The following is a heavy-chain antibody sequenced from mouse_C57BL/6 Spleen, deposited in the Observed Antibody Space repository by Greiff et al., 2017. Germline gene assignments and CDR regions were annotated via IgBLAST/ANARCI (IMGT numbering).Heavy chain of an antibody. Sequence: QVQLKQSGAELVRPGASVKLSCKASGYTFTDYYINWVKQRPGQGLEWIARIYPGSGNTYYNEKFKGKATLTAEKSSSTAYMQLSSLTSEDSAVYFCARADYYGSSYGYWGQGTTLTVSS. CDR2: IYPGSGNT. CDR3: ARADYYGSSYGY. V-gene: IGHV1-76*01. J-gene: IGHJ2*01. D-gene: IGHD1-1*01. CDR1: GYTFTDYY.